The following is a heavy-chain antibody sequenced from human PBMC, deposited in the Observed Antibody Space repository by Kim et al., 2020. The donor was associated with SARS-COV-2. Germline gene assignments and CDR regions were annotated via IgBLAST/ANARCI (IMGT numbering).Heavy chain of an antibody. CDR3: ARQYSSSLYYYYGMDV. Sequence: SVKVSCKASGGTFSSYAISWVRQAPGQGLEWMGGIIPIFGTANYAQKFQGRVTITADESTSTAYMELSSLRSEDTAVYYCARQYSSSLYYYYGMDVWGQGTTVTVSS. CDR1: GGTFSSYA. D-gene: IGHD6-6*01. J-gene: IGHJ6*02. CDR2: IIPIFGTA. V-gene: IGHV1-69*13.